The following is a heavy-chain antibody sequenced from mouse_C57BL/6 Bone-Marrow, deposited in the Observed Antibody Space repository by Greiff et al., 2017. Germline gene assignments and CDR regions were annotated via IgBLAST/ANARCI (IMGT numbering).Heavy chain of an antibody. Sequence: DVMLVESGGGLVQSGRSLRLSCATSGFTFSDFYMEWVRQAPGKGLEWIAASRNKDNDYTTEYSATVKGRFIVSRATSQSIIYLQMNALRAEDTAIECCARDDYGAAWFAYWGQGTLVTVSA. CDR1: GFTFSDFY. J-gene: IGHJ3*01. CDR3: ARDDYGAAWFAY. D-gene: IGHD1-1*02. V-gene: IGHV7-1*01. CDR2: SRNKDNDYTT.